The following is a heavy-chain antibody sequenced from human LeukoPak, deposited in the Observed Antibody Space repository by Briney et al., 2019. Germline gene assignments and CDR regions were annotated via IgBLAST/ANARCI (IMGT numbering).Heavy chain of an antibody. CDR2: ISSSSSYT. J-gene: IGHJ4*02. CDR1: GFTFSDYY. D-gene: IGHD6-13*01. CDR3: ATSTAAAGTD. V-gene: IGHV3-11*03. Sequence: GGSLRLSCAASGFTFSDYYMSWIRQAPGKGLEWVSYISSSSSYTNYADSVKGRFTISRDNAQNSLYLQMNSLRAEDTAIYYCATSTAAAGTDWGQGTLVTVSS.